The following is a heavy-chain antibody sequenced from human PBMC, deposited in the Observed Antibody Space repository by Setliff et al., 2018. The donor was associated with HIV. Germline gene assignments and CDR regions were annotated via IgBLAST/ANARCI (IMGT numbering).Heavy chain of an antibody. Sequence: SETLSLTCSVSGGSISSGGYYWSWIRQHPGKGLEWIGYIYYSGNTYYNPSLKSRVTISVDTSKNQFSLKLSSVTAADTAVYYCARGDGTKYYYYYMDVWGKGTTVTVSS. J-gene: IGHJ6*03. CDR1: GGSISSGGYY. CDR2: IYYSGNT. CDR3: ARGDGTKYYYYYMDV. V-gene: IGHV4-31*03. D-gene: IGHD1-7*01.